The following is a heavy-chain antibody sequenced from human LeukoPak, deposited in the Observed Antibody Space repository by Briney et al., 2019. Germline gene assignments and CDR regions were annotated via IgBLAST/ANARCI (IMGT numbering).Heavy chain of an antibody. CDR3: ARAPVILLWFGELSNTFDY. Sequence: GASVKVSCKASGYTFTGYYMHWVRQAPGQGLEWMGWISAYNGNTNYAQKLQGRVTTTTDTSTSTAYMELRSLRSDDTAVYYCARAPVILLWFGELSNTFDYWGQGTLVTVSS. D-gene: IGHD3-10*01. V-gene: IGHV1-18*04. CDR2: ISAYNGNT. J-gene: IGHJ4*02. CDR1: GYTFTGYY.